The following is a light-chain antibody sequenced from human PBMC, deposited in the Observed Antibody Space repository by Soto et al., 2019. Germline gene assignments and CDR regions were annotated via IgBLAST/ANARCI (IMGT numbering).Light chain of an antibody. CDR2: GAC. J-gene: IGKJ4*01. Sequence: ETVMTQSPATLSVSRGERATLSCRASQSISRNLAWYQQKPGQAHRLLIYGACTRATGIPARFSGRGSGTEFSLTISSLQSEDFAVYYCQQYHNWPPVTCGGGTKVEIK. CDR3: QQYHNWPPVT. V-gene: IGKV3-15*01. CDR1: QSISRN.